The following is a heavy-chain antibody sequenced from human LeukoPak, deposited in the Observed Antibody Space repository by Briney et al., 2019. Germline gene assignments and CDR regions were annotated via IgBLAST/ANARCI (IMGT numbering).Heavy chain of an antibody. J-gene: IGHJ6*03. D-gene: IGHD2-21*01. CDR2: IRYDGSNK. Sequence: GGSLRLSCAASGFTFSSYGMHWVRQAPGKGLEWVAFIRYDGSNKYYADSVKGRVTISRDNSKNTLYLQVNSLRAEDTAVYYCTTDGVRHYYYYMDVWGKGTTVTVSS. CDR3: TTDGVRHYYYYMDV. V-gene: IGHV3-30*02. CDR1: GFTFSSYG.